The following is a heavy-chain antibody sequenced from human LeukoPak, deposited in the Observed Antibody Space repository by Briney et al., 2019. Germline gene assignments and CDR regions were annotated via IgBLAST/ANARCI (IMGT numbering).Heavy chain of an antibody. CDR1: GYTFTSCY. CDR2: INPSGGST. CDR3: ARADYYDSSGYYYVVAFDI. V-gene: IGHV1-46*03. Sequence: ASVKVSCKASGYTFTSCYMHWVRQAPGQGLEWMGIINPSGGSTSYAQKFQGRVTMTRDTSTSTVYMELSSLRSEDTAVYYCARADYYDSSGYYYVVAFDIWGQGTMVTVSS. J-gene: IGHJ3*02. D-gene: IGHD3-22*01.